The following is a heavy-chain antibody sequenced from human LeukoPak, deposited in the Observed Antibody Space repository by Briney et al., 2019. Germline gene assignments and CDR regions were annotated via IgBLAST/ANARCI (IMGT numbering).Heavy chain of an antibody. CDR2: VYHSGST. Sequence: PSETLSLTCTVSGYSITSGYYWGWIRQPPGKGLEWIGNVYHSGSTYYNPSLKSRVTISVDTSKNQFSLRLNSVTAADTAVYYCARQGMVIRVDDAFDIWGQGTMVTVSS. V-gene: IGHV4-38-2*02. CDR3: ARQGMVIRVDDAFDI. D-gene: IGHD3-22*01. J-gene: IGHJ3*02. CDR1: GYSITSGYY.